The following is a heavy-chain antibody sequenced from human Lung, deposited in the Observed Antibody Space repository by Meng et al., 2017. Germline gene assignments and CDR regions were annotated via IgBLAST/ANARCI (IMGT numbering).Heavy chain of an antibody. D-gene: IGHD6-13*01. CDR3: AMYEGISAAGTVFGDY. CDR2: IETKRVDP. J-gene: IGHJ4*02. Sequence: GELLKAGAVWTRPGDTVHVSSKHAASNVPDYWLPWFRLDRGQGRPWLGLIETKRVDPHYGQRFQGRVTLSGDTTTSKASMGLSWLRLDDTGMYYCAMYEGISAAGTVFGDYWGQGTLVTVSS. V-gene: IGHV1-2*05. CDR1: ASNVPDYW.